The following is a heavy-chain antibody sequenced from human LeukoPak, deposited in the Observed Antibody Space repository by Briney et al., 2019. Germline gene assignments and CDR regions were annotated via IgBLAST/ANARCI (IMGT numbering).Heavy chain of an antibody. J-gene: IGHJ5*02. D-gene: IGHD6-13*01. CDR1: GYTFTSYD. CDR3: ARGRDSSSWYASLNWFDP. CDR2: MNPNSGNT. V-gene: IGHV1-8*01. Sequence: GASVKVSCKASGYTFTSYDINWVRQATGQGLEWMGWMNPNSGNTGYAQKFQGRVTMTRNTSISTAYTELSSLRSEDTAVYYCARGRDSSSWYASLNWFDPWGQGTLVTVSS.